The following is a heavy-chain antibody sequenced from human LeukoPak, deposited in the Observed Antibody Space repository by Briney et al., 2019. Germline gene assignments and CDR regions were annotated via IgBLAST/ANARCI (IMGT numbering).Heavy chain of an antibody. V-gene: IGHV5-51*01. J-gene: IGHJ4*02. Sequence: GESLQISCQCSGSTFITYWSGGSRQLPGKGLECMGIIYPGDSDTRYSPSFQGQVTISADKSINTAYLQWSSLKASDTAMYYCARLGTYWSNYYFEYWGQGTLVTVSS. CDR1: GSTFITYW. CDR3: ARLGTYWSNYYFEY. D-gene: IGHD3-10*01. CDR2: IYPGDSDT.